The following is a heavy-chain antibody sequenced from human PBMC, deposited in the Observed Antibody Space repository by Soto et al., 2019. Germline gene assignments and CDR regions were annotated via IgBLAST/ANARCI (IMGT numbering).Heavy chain of an antibody. CDR2: INHSGST. CDR1: GGSFSGYY. V-gene: IGHV4-34*01. J-gene: IGHJ6*02. Sequence: PSETLSLTCAVYGGSFSGYYWSWIRQPPGKGLEWIGEINHSGSTNYNPSLKSRVTISVDTSKNQFSLKLSSVTAADTAVYYCARAPYYYGSGSYYPGGGYYYYGMDVWGQGTTVTVSS. CDR3: ARAPYYYGSGSYYPGGGYYYYGMDV. D-gene: IGHD3-10*01.